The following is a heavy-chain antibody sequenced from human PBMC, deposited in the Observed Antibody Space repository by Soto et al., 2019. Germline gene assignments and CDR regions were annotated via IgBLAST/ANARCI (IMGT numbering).Heavy chain of an antibody. D-gene: IGHD3-10*01. J-gene: IGHJ6*02. CDR3: ARAGSYARSRYGMDV. CDR2: INHSGST. CDR1: GFTFSSYG. Sequence: QVQLVESGGGVVQPGRSLRLSCAASGFTFSSYGMHWVRQAPGKGLEWIGEINHSGSTNYNPSLKSRVTISVDTSKNQFSLKLSSVTAADTAVYYCARAGSYARSRYGMDVWGQGTTVTVSS. V-gene: IGHV4-34*01.